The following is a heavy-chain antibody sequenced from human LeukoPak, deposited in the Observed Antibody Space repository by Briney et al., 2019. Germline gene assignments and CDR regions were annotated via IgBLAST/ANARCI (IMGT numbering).Heavy chain of an antibody. J-gene: IGHJ4*02. CDR3: AREGYYGSGSPPSLYFDY. CDR1: GFTFRNYV. D-gene: IGHD3-10*01. CDR2: TSSDLNVK. Sequence: GGSLGLSCAASGFTFRNYVIHWVRQAPGKGLEWVAVTSSDLNVKLYADSVKGRFTISRDNSRSTLYLQMNSLRPEDTATYYCAREGYYGSGSPPSLYFDYWGQGTLVTVSS. V-gene: IGHV3-30-3*01.